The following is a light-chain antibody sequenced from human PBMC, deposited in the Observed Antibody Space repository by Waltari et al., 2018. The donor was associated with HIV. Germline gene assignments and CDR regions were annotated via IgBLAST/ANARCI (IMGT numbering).Light chain of an antibody. CDR2: DDS. CDR1: NIGTKT. CDR3: QVWDSIIDQVM. V-gene: IGLV3-21*02. J-gene: IGLJ3*02. Sequence: SYVLTQPPSVSVAPGQTATITCGGNNIGTKTVHWYQQRSGQAPVLVVYDDSDRPSGIPERFSGSNSGNTATLIVNRVEAGDEADYYCQVWDSIIDQVMFGGGTKLTVL.